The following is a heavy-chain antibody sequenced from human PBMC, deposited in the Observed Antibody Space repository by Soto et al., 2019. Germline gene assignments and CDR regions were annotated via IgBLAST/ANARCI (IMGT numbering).Heavy chain of an antibody. CDR2: ISGSGNTI. Sequence: PWGSLRLSCAASGFIFSDYYMSWVRQAPGKGLECLAYISGSGNTIYYADSVQARFTISRDNTKKSLYLRMDGLRAEDTALYYCATYTSPYTSGSFDHWGQGTLVTVSS. CDR1: GFIFSDYY. V-gene: IGHV3-11*01. D-gene: IGHD3-10*01. CDR3: ATYTSPYTSGSFDH. J-gene: IGHJ4*02.